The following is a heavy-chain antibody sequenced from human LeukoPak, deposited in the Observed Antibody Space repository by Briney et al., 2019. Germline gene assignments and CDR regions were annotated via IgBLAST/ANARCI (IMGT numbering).Heavy chain of an antibody. CDR1: GFTVNSNY. J-gene: IGHJ3*02. D-gene: IGHD3-10*01. V-gene: IGHV3-53*01. CDR2: IYSGGTT. Sequence: PGGSLRLSCAASGFTVNSNYMSWVRQAPRKGLEWVSVIYSGGTTYFAAFVNGRFTISRDNSNNPLYLQMNSLSDEDTAVYYCARGAGFGLPFRDAFDIWGQGTMVTVSS. CDR3: ARGAGFGLPFRDAFDI.